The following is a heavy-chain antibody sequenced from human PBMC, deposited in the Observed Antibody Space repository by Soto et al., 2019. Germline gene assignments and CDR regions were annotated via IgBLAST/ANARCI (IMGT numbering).Heavy chain of an antibody. CDR1: GFTFSSYG. V-gene: IGHV3-30*18. D-gene: IGHD6-19*01. Sequence: GGSLRLSCAASGFTFSSYGMHWVRQAPGKGLEWVAVISYDGSNKYYADSVKGRFTISRDNSKNTLYLQMNSLGAEDTAVYYCAKEYRDPSSGWFYRTFDYWGQGTLVTVS. J-gene: IGHJ4*02. CDR3: AKEYRDPSSGWFYRTFDY. CDR2: ISYDGSNK.